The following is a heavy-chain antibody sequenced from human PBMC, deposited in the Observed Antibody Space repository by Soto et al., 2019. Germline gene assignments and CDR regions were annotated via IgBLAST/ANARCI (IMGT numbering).Heavy chain of an antibody. Sequence: QVQLQESGPGLVKPSQTLSLTCTVSGGSISSGGYSWSWIRQHPGKGLEWIGYIYYSGRTYYNPSLKSRVTISVDTSKNQFSLKLSSVAAADTAVYYCARDVAATTYNWFDPWGQGTLVTVSS. CDR2: IYYSGRT. D-gene: IGHD5-12*01. J-gene: IGHJ5*02. CDR3: ARDVAATTYNWFDP. CDR1: GGSISSGGYS. V-gene: IGHV4-31*03.